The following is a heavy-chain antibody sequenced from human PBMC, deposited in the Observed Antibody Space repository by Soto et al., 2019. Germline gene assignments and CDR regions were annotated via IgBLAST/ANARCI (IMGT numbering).Heavy chain of an antibody. J-gene: IGHJ4*02. V-gene: IGHV3-33*06. CDR3: AKVIPGTKGGFDS. D-gene: IGHD1-7*01. CDR2: IWYDGSFK. CDR1: GFTFSTYV. Sequence: QVQLVESGGGVVQPGRSLRLSCAASGFTFSTYVMHWVRQAPGKGLEWVAVIWYDGSFKYYLDSVKGRFTISRDNSKNTPYLQMNSLRAEDTALYYCAKVIPGTKGGFDSWGQGTLVTVSS.